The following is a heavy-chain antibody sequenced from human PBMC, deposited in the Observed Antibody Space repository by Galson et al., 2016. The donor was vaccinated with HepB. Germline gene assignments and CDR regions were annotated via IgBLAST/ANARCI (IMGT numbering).Heavy chain of an antibody. CDR3: ARGRGVDCTDGACYRYYYYGMDV. V-gene: IGHV3-7*04. Sequence: SLRLSCAASEFTFSSYLMSWVRQAPGKGLEWVANIKQDGGEKYYVDSVKGRFTISRDNAKNSLYLQMNSLRAEDTAVYFCARGRGVDCTDGACYRYYYYGMDVCGKGTTVTVSS. J-gene: IGHJ6*04. D-gene: IGHD2-8*01. CDR2: IKQDGGEK. CDR1: EFTFSSYL.